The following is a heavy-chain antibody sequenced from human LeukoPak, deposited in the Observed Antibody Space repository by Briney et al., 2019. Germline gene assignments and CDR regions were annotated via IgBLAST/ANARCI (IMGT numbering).Heavy chain of an antibody. V-gene: IGHV3-33*01. CDR3: ARDVYDSSGSYYFDY. J-gene: IGHJ4*02. D-gene: IGHD3-22*01. CDR1: GFTLSSYG. CDR2: MWYDGSKK. Sequence: GGSLRLFCAACGFTLSSYGMLWVRRAPGRGVVWVGVMWYDGSKKYYADSVKGRFTISRDNSKNTLYLQMSSLRAEDTAVYYCARDVYDSSGSYYFDYWGQGTLVTVTS.